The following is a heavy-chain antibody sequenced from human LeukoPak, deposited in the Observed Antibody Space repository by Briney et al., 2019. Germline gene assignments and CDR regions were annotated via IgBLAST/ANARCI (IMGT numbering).Heavy chain of an antibody. D-gene: IGHD1-26*01. V-gene: IGHV4-34*01. Sequence: PSETLSLTCAVYGGSFSGYYWSWIRQPPGKGLEWIGEINHSGSTNYNPSLKSRVTISVDTSKNQFSLKLSSVTAADTAVYYCARAVVGRRLGYYYYYMDVWGKGTTVTVSS. CDR1: GGSFSGYY. CDR2: INHSGST. CDR3: ARAVVGRRLGYYYYYMDV. J-gene: IGHJ6*03.